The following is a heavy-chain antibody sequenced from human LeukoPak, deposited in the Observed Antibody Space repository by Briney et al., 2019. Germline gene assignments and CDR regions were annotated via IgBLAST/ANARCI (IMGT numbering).Heavy chain of an antibody. CDR3: ARTYCSSTSCYHFDY. Sequence: SVKVSCKASGGTFSSYAISWVRQAPGQGLEWMGGIIPIFGTANYAQKFQGRVTITADESTSTAYMELSSLRSEDTAVYYCARTYCSSTSCYHFDYWGQGTLVTVSS. D-gene: IGHD2-2*01. CDR2: IIPIFGTA. CDR1: GGTFSSYA. V-gene: IGHV1-69*01. J-gene: IGHJ4*02.